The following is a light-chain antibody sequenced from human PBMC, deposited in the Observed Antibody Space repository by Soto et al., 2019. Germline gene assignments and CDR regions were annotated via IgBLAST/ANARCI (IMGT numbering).Light chain of an antibody. CDR2: GAS. CDR1: QSVDSSF. CDR3: QQYVISVT. J-gene: IGKJ1*01. V-gene: IGKV3-20*01. Sequence: EIVLTQSPGSLSLSPGERATLSCRASQSVDSSFFAWYPQKPCQAPRLLIYGASNRATGIPDRFSGRGSGTDFTLTISRLKPEDFAVYYCQQYVISVTFGQGTKVEIK.